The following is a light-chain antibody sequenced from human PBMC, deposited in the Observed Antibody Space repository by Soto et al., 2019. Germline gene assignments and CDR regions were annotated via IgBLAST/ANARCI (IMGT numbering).Light chain of an antibody. CDR1: SSNIGAGYD. Sequence: QSVLTQPPSVSGAPGQRVTISCTGSSSNIGAGYDVHWYQQLPGTAPKLLIYGNSNRPSGVPDRFSGSKSVTSASLAITGLQAEDEADYCCQSYDSSLSGTVFGGGTKLTVL. J-gene: IGLJ2*01. V-gene: IGLV1-40*01. CDR2: GNS. CDR3: QSYDSSLSGTV.